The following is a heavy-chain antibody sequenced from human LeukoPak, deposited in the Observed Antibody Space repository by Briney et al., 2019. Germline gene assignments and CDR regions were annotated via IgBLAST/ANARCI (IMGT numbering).Heavy chain of an antibody. D-gene: IGHD6-13*01. CDR3: ARDLAAADAFDI. CDR1: GYTFTSHG. V-gene: IGHV1-18*01. J-gene: IGHJ3*02. Sequence: GASVKVSCMASGYTFTSHGFGWVRQAPGQGLEWMGWISAYNGDTKYAQRFQGRVTMTTDRSASIAYMELRSLRSDDTAVYYCARDLAAADAFDIWGQGTMVTVSS. CDR2: ISAYNGDT.